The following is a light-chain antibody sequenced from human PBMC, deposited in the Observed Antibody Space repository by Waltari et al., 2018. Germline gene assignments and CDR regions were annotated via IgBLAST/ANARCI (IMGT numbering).Light chain of an antibody. CDR3: QTGGVGIWV. V-gene: IGLV4-69*01. Sequence: QLMLTQSPSASASLGASVKLTCTLSIGHNIYAIAWHPPQPEKGPRYLMKVNSDGSHIKGDAIPDRFSGSSSGAERYLTISLLQSEDEADYYCQTGGVGIWVFGGGTKLTVL. J-gene: IGLJ3*02. CDR1: IGHNIYA. CDR2: VNSDGSH.